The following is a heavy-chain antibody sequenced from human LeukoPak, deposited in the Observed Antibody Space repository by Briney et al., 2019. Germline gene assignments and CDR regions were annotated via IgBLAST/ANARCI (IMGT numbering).Heavy chain of an antibody. D-gene: IGHD1-7*01. V-gene: IGHV3-15*01. CDR3: TTDPGETTLDY. CDR1: GFTFSSYE. Sequence: GGSLRLSCAASGFTFSSYEMNWVRQAPGKGLEWVGRIKSKTDGGTTDYAAPVKGRFTISRDDSKNTLYLQMNSLKTEDTAVYYCTTDPGETTLDYWGQGTLVTVSS. CDR2: IKSKTDGGTT. J-gene: IGHJ4*02.